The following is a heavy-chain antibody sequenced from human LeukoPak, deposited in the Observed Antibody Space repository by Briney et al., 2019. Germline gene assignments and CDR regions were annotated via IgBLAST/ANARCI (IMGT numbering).Heavy chain of an antibody. J-gene: IGHJ6*02. CDR1: GFTFSSYA. CDR2: ISYDGSNK. V-gene: IGHV3-30*04. Sequence: PGGSLRLSCAASGFTFSSYAMHWVRQAPGKGLEWVAVISYDGSNKYYADSVKGRFTISRDNSKNTLYLQMNSLRAEDTAVYYCARGLPMVSYGMDVWGQGTTVTVS. D-gene: IGHD2-8*01. CDR3: ARGLPMVSYGMDV.